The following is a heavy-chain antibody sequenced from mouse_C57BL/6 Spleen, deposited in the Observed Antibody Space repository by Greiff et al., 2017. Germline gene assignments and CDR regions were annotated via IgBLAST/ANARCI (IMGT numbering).Heavy chain of an antibody. CDR1: GYAFSSSW. CDR3: ARTDYDVGFAY. D-gene: IGHD2-4*01. J-gene: IGHJ3*01. V-gene: IGHV1-82*01. CDR2: IYPGDGDT. Sequence: QVQLQQSGPELVKPGASVKLSCKASGYAFSSSWMNWVKQRPGKGLEWIGRIYPGDGDTNYNGKFKGKATLTADKSSSTAYMQLSSLTSEDSAVYFCARTDYDVGFAYWGQGTLVTVSA.